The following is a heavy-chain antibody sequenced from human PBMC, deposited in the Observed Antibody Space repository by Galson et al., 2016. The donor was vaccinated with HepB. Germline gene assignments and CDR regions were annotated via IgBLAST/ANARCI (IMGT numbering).Heavy chain of an antibody. J-gene: IGHJ4*02. Sequence: SLRLSCAVSGFNFRSYWMSWVRQAPGKGLEWVANTKPDGSEKYSVDSVKGRFSISRDNTQKSLYLQMNSRRVEYEAAYDCAGGYFWFGEGLSDYWGQGTLVTVSS. D-gene: IGHD3-10*01. V-gene: IGHV3-7*03. CDR2: TKPDGSEK. CDR3: AGGYFWFGEGLSDY. CDR1: GFNFRSYW.